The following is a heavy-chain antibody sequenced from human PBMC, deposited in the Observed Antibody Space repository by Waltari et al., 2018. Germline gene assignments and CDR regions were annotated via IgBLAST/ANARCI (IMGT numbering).Heavy chain of an antibody. CDR2: IYYSGST. CDR3: ARDNRYSTFGP. Sequence: QLQLQESGPGLVKPSETLSLTCTVSGGSISSSSYYWGWIRQPPGKGLEWIGSIYYSGSTYYNPSLKSRVTISVDTSKNQFSLKLSSVTAADTAVYYCARDNRYSTFGPWCQGTLVTVSS. J-gene: IGHJ5*02. CDR1: GGSISSSSYY. D-gene: IGHD1-20*01. V-gene: IGHV4-39*07.